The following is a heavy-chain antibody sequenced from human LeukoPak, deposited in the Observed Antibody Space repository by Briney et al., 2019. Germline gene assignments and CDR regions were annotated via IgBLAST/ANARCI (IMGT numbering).Heavy chain of an antibody. D-gene: IGHD3-22*01. CDR2: ISSNGDST. Sequence: GGSLRLFCSASGFTFSSYAMHWVRQDPGEGLEYVSAISSNGDSTYYADSVKGRFTISRDNSKNTLYLQMSSLRAEDTAVYYCVKGLRYYDSSDTFDYWGQGTLVTVSS. CDR3: VKGLRYYDSSDTFDY. J-gene: IGHJ4*02. V-gene: IGHV3-64D*06. CDR1: GFTFSSYA.